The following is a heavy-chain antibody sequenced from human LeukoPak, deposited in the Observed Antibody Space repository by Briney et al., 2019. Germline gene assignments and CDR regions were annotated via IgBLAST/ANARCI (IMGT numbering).Heavy chain of an antibody. CDR2: INHSGST. Sequence: SETLSLTCAGYGGSFSGYYWSWICQPPGKGLEWIGEINHSGSTNYNPSLKSRVTISVDTSKNPFSLKLSSVTAADTAVYYCARATVTALGPRIRRVNPFDYWGQGTLVTVSS. CDR1: GGSFSGYY. J-gene: IGHJ4*02. D-gene: IGHD4-17*01. CDR3: ARATVTALGPRIRRVNPFDY. V-gene: IGHV4-34*01.